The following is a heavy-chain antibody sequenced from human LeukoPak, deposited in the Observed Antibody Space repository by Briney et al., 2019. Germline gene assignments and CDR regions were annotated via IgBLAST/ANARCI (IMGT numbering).Heavy chain of an antibody. Sequence: GGSLRLSCTVSGFNFSSYAVSWVRQAPGKGLEWVGRIKSKTDGGTTDYAAPVKGRFTISRDDSKNTLYLQMNSLKTEDTAVYYCTTGNDLGYFDWLLYGYFDYWGQGTLVTVSS. CDR2: IKSKTDGGTT. CDR3: TTGNDLGYFDWLLYGYFDY. D-gene: IGHD3-9*01. J-gene: IGHJ4*02. CDR1: GFNFSSYA. V-gene: IGHV3-15*01.